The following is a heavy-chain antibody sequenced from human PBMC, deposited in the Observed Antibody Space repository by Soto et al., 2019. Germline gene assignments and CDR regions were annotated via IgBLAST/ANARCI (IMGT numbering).Heavy chain of an antibody. V-gene: IGHV3-74*01. CDR2: INSDGSST. CDR1: GFTFSSYW. J-gene: IGHJ6*03. CDR3: ARVPAYYYYYMDV. Sequence: EVQLEESGGGLVQPGGSLRLSCAASGFTFSSYWMHWVRQAPGKGLVWVSRINSDGSSTSYADSVKGRFTISRDNAKNTLYLQMNSLRAEDTAVYYCARVPAYYYYYMDVWGKGTTVTVSS.